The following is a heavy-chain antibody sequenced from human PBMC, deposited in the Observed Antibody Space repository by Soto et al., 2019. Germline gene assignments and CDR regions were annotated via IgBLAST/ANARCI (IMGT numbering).Heavy chain of an antibody. Sequence: AGGSLRLSCAASGFTFSSYEMNWVRQAPGKGLEWVSYISSSGSTIYYADSVKGRFTISRDNAKNSLYLQMNSLRAEDTAVYYCAREPGLRGSDAFDIWGPGTMVTVSS. CDR2: ISSSGSTI. CDR1: GFTFSSYE. V-gene: IGHV3-48*03. D-gene: IGHD4-17*01. CDR3: AREPGLRGSDAFDI. J-gene: IGHJ3*02.